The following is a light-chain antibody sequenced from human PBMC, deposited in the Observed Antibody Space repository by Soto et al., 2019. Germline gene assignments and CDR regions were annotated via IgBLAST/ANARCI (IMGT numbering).Light chain of an antibody. CDR2: GAS. J-gene: IGKJ1*01. Sequence: IGLTQSTGTLSLSPGERSTLSGISIQIFSSNYLAWYQQNPGHAPRLLIYGASSRATGIPDRFSGSGSGTDFTLTIRRLEPEDFAVYYCQQYGSYSPWTFGQGTKVDIK. CDR1: QIFSSNY. V-gene: IGKV3-20*01. CDR3: QQYGSYSPWT.